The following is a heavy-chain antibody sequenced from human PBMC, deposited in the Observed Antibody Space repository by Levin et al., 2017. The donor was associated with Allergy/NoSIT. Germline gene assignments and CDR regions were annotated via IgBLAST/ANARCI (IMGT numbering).Heavy chain of an antibody. CDR2: IWYDGSNK. V-gene: IGHV3-33*01. CDR1: GFTFSSYG. D-gene: IGHD3-10*01. J-gene: IGHJ6*03. Sequence: GESLKISCAASGFTFSSYGMHWVRQAPGKGLEWVAVIWYDGSNKYYADSVKGRFTISRDNSKNTLYLQMNSLRAEDTAVYYCARDGGSAAQISTGYYYYYYMDVWGKGTTVTVSS. CDR3: ARDGGSAAQISTGYYYYYYMDV.